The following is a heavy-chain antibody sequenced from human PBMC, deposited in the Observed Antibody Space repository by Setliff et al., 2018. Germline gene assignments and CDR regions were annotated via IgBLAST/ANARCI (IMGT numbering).Heavy chain of an antibody. CDR2: INPSGGST. Sequence: ASVKVSCKASGYTFTSYAMHWVRQAPGQRLEWMGWINPSGGSTSYAQKFQGRVAMTRDTSTSTAYMELRSLRSDDTAVYYCARDLVGATDYWGQGTLVTVSS. CDR3: ARDLVGATDY. J-gene: IGHJ4*02. CDR1: GYTFTSYA. D-gene: IGHD1-26*01. V-gene: IGHV1-46*01.